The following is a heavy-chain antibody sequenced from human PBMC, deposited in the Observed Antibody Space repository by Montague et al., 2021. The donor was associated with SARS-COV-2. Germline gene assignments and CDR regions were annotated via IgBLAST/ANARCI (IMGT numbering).Heavy chain of an antibody. CDR2: IYYGGST. Sequence: SETLSLTCTVSGGSISSYYWSWIRQPPGKGLEWIGYIYYGGSTNYNPSLKSRVTISVDTSKNQFSLKLSSATAADTAVYYCARGSGWMGNAFDIWGQGTMVTVSS. V-gene: IGHV4-59*01. CDR1: GGSISSYY. D-gene: IGHD6-19*01. CDR3: ARGSGWMGNAFDI. J-gene: IGHJ3*02.